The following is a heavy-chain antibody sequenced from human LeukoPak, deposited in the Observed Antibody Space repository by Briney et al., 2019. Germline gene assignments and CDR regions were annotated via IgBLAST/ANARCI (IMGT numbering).Heavy chain of an antibody. Sequence: PGGSLRLSCAASGFTFSSYGMHWARQAPGKGLEWVAVIWDDGSSKYYGDSVKGRFTISRDNSKNTLYLQMNSLRAEDKAVYYCAKPTRGSGSFLIDFWGQGTLVTVSS. CDR1: GFTFSSYG. CDR2: IWDDGSSK. CDR3: AKPTRGSGSFLIDF. J-gene: IGHJ4*02. D-gene: IGHD1-26*01. V-gene: IGHV3-33*06.